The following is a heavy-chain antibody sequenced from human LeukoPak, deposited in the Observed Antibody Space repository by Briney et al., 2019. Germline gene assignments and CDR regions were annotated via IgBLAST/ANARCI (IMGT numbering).Heavy chain of an antibody. Sequence: SETLSLTCAVYGGSFSGYYWSWILQPPGKGLEWIGEINHSGSTNYNPSLKSRVTISVDTSKNQFSLKLSSVTAADTAVYYCARGPTRCSGRSCSSLGAGNFDYWGQGTLVTVSS. V-gene: IGHV4-34*01. D-gene: IGHD2-15*01. CDR3: ARGPTRCSGRSCSSLGAGNFDY. J-gene: IGHJ4*02. CDR2: INHSGST. CDR1: GGSFSGYY.